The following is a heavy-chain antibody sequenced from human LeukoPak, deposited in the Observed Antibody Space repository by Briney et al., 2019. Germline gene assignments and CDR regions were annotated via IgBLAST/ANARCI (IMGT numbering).Heavy chain of an antibody. CDR2: ISYDGSNK. CDR3: AKDSVVGVTLFRDGFDI. D-gene: IGHD1-26*01. Sequence: GGSLRLSCAASGFTFSSYAMHWVRQAPGKGLEWVAAISYDGSNKYSADSVKGRFTISRDNSKNTLYLQMNSLRAEDTAVYYCAKDSVVGVTLFRDGFDIWGQGTMVTVSS. CDR1: GFTFSSYA. J-gene: IGHJ3*02. V-gene: IGHV3-30*04.